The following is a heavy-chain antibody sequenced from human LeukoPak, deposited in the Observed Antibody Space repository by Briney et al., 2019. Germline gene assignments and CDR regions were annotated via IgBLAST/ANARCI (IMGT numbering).Heavy chain of an antibody. Sequence: SETLSLTCTVSGGSISSYYWSWIRQPAGKGLEWIGRIYTSGSTNYNPSLKSRVTMSVDTSKNQFSLKLSSVTAADTAVYYCARDGYSSGWLNYYYYYGMDVWGQGTTVTVSS. J-gene: IGHJ6*02. D-gene: IGHD6-19*01. CDR2: IYTSGST. CDR3: ARDGYSSGWLNYYYYYGMDV. CDR1: GGSISSYY. V-gene: IGHV4-4*07.